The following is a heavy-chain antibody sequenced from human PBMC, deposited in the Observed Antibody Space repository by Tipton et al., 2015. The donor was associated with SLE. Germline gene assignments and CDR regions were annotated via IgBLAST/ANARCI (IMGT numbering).Heavy chain of an antibody. J-gene: IGHJ4*02. CDR2: IKQDGSEK. Sequence: SLRLSCADSGFTFSSYWMSWVRQAPGKGLEWVANIKQDGSEKYYVDSVKGRFTISRDNAKNSLYLQMNSLRAEDTAVYYCARVLMIGSGINAGGQGTLVTVSS. CDR3: ARVLMIGSGINA. CDR1: GFTFSSYW. D-gene: IGHD3-3*01. V-gene: IGHV3-7*01.